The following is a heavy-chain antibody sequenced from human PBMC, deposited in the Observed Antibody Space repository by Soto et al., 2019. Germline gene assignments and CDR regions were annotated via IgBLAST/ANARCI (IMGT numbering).Heavy chain of an antibody. CDR1: GGSISSGGYY. D-gene: IGHD2-2*01. CDR3: ARDVSSSHYGMDV. Sequence: QVQLQESGPGLMKPSQTLSLTCTVSGGSISSGGYYWSWIRQHPGKGLEWIGYIYYSGSTYYNPSLKSRVTISVDTSKNQFSLKLSSVTAADTAVYYCARDVSSSHYGMDVWGQGTTVTVSS. J-gene: IGHJ6*02. V-gene: IGHV4-31*03. CDR2: IYYSGST.